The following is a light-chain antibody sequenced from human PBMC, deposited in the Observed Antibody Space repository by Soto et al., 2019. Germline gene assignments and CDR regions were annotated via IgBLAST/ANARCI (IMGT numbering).Light chain of an antibody. CDR3: QQYGTSPFT. V-gene: IGKV3-20*01. CDR1: QSVSSNY. Sequence: EIVLPQSPDALSLSPGERATLSCRASQSVSSNYAAWYQQKPGQAPRLLTHGSSSRATGVPDRFSGRGSGTTFTLVISRLEPEDFAVYYCQQYGTSPFTFGQGTKV. CDR2: GSS. J-gene: IGKJ2*01.